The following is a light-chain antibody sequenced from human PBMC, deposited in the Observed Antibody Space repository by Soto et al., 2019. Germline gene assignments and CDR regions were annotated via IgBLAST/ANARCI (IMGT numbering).Light chain of an antibody. J-gene: IGKJ2*01. V-gene: IGKV1-39*01. CDR2: AGS. Sequence: DIQITQSPSSMSASVGDRVTITCRASQNINNFLNWYQHKPGKAPKFLIYAGSNLESGVPPRFIGSCSGTDFTVTISSVPPEDFATYYCRECYSTPSAFGQGTKLEIK. CDR3: RECYSTPSA. CDR1: QNINNF.